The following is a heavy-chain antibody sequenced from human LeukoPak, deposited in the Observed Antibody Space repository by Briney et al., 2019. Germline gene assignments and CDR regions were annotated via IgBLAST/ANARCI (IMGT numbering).Heavy chain of an antibody. CDR3: ARQGYYDSHFDY. Sequence: PSETLSLTCTVSGGSISSSSYYWGWIRQPPGKGLEWIGSIYYSGSTYYNPSLKSRVTISVDTSKNQFSLKLSSVTAADTAVYYCARQGYYDSHFDYWGQGTLVIVSS. J-gene: IGHJ4*02. CDR2: IYYSGST. CDR1: GGSISSSSYY. V-gene: IGHV4-39*01. D-gene: IGHD3-22*01.